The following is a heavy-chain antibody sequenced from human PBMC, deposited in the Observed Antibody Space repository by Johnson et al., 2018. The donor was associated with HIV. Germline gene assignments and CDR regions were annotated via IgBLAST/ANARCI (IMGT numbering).Heavy chain of an antibody. CDR3: AKEKNGYHWTFDI. V-gene: IGHV3-7*01. CDR2: IKQDGSNK. D-gene: IGHD5-24*01. Sequence: VQLVESGGGLVQPGGSLRLSCAASGFTFSSYYMSWVRQAPGKGLEWVANIKQDGSNKYYADSVKGRFTISRDNSKNTLYLQMNSLRAEDTAVYYCAKEKNGYHWTFDIWGQGTMVTVSS. J-gene: IGHJ3*02. CDR1: GFTFSSYY.